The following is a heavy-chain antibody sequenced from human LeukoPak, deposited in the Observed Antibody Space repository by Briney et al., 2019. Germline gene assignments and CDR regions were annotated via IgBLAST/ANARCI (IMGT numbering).Heavy chain of an antibody. D-gene: IGHD1-7*01. CDR2: ISAGSEDS. Sequence: GGSLRLSCTVSGFTFGGYAMSWVRQAPGKGLEWVSSISAGSEDSYYADSVKGRFTISRDNSKSTLYLQMNGLRADDTAVYYCARTIAQYSNTWLYYYYGLDVWGQGTTVTVSS. CDR3: ARTIAQYSNTWLYYYYGLDV. J-gene: IGHJ6*02. V-gene: IGHV3-23*01. CDR1: GFTFGGYA.